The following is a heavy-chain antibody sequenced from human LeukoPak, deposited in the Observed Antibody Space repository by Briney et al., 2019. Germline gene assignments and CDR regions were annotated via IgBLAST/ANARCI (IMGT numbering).Heavy chain of an antibody. CDR2: VTPMFGTA. D-gene: IGHD3-22*01. V-gene: IGHV1-69*13. CDR1: GGTFSSYA. CDR3: ARSKDYYDSSGYLPSDY. Sequence: ASVKVSCKASGGTFSSYAISWVRQAPGQGLEWMGGVTPMFGTANYAQKFQGRVTITADESTSTAYMELSSLRSEDTAVYYCARSKDYYDSSGYLPSDYWGQGTLVTVSS. J-gene: IGHJ4*02.